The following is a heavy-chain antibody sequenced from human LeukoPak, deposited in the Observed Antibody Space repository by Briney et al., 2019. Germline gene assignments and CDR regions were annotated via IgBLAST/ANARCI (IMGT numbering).Heavy chain of an antibody. V-gene: IGHV3-30-3*01. J-gene: IGHJ4*02. CDR3: ARDNYYDSSGYPYFDY. CDR2: ISYDGSNK. D-gene: IGHD3-22*01. Sequence: GGSLRLSCAASGFTFSSYAMHWVRQAPGKGLEWVAAISYDGSNKYYADSVKGRFTISRDNSKNTLYLQMNSLRAEDTAVYYCARDNYYDSSGYPYFDYWGQGTLVTVSS. CDR1: GFTFSSYA.